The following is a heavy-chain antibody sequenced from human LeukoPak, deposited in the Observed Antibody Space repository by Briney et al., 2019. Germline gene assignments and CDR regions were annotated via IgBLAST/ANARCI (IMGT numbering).Heavy chain of an antibody. Sequence: PSETLSLTCAVYGGSFSVYYWSWIRQPPGKGLEWIGEINHSGSTNYNPSLKSRVTISVDTSKNQFSLKLSSVTAADTAMHYCARHLRGIFLKGTAFDIWGQGTMVTVSS. J-gene: IGHJ3*02. CDR3: ARHLRGIFLKGTAFDI. V-gene: IGHV4-34*01. D-gene: IGHD6-13*01. CDR1: GGSFSVYY. CDR2: INHSGST.